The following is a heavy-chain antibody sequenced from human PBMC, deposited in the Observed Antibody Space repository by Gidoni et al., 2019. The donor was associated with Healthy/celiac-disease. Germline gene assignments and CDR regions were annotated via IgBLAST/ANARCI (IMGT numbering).Heavy chain of an antibody. CDR2: ISSSSSYI. CDR1: GFTFSSYS. Sequence: EVQLVESGGGLVKPGGSLRLSCAASGFTFSSYSMNWVRQAPGKGLEWVSSISSSSSYIYYADSVKGRLTISRDNAKNSLYLQMNSLRAEDTAVYYCARDWYDYVWGSYHNFDYWGQGTLVTVSS. D-gene: IGHD3-16*02. V-gene: IGHV3-21*01. J-gene: IGHJ4*02. CDR3: ARDWYDYVWGSYHNFDY.